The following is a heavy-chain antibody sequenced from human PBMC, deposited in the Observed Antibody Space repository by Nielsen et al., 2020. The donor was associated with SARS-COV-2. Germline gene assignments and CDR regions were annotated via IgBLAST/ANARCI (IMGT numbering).Heavy chain of an antibody. CDR3: ARGQSCSSTSCYPTYYYYYYGMDV. V-gene: IGHV1-3*01. D-gene: IGHD2-2*01. Sequence: ASVKVSCKASGYTFTSYAMHWVRQAPGQRLEWTGWINAGNGNTKYSQKFQGRVTMTRNTSISTAYMELSSLRSEDTAVYYCARGQSCSSTSCYPTYYYYYYGMDVWGQGTTVTVSS. J-gene: IGHJ6*02. CDR2: INAGNGNT. CDR1: GYTFTSYA.